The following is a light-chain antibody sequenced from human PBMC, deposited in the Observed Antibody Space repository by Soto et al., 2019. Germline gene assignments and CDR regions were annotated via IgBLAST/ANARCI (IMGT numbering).Light chain of an antibody. Sequence: EIVMTQSPATLSVSPGARATLSCRASQTVSSNLAWYQQKPGQAPRLLIYGASTRATGISARFSGSRSGTEFTLTISSLQSEDFAVYYCQQYNNCPPTFGQGTRLEIK. CDR3: QQYNNCPPT. V-gene: IGKV3-15*01. J-gene: IGKJ5*01. CDR2: GAS. CDR1: QTVSSN.